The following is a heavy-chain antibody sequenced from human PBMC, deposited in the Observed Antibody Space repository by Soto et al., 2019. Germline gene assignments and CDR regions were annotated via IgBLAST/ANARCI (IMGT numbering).Heavy chain of an antibody. D-gene: IGHD2-15*01. CDR3: ARRYGGTFDY. Sequence: QVQLQESGPGLVKPSETLSLTCTVSGGSISSYYWSWIRQPPGKGLEWIGYSYYRGSTTYNPSLKRRVSQSVATSKSLFSLKLSSVTAADTAVYYCARRYGGTFDYWGQGTLVTVSS. V-gene: IGHV4-59*08. J-gene: IGHJ4*02. CDR1: GGSISSYY. CDR2: SYYRGST.